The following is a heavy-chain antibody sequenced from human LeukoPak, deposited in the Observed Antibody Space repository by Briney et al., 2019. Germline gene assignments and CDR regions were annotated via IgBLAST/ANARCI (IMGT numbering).Heavy chain of an antibody. D-gene: IGHD3-9*01. V-gene: IGHV4-34*01. CDR1: GGSFSGYY. CDR2: INHSGST. Sequence: SETLSLTCAVYGGSFSGYYWSWIRQPPGKGLEWIGEINHSGSTNYNPSLKSRVTISVDTSKNQFSLKLSSVTAADTAVYYCARRGSQRRYFDWLSNWFDPWGQGTLVTVSS. J-gene: IGHJ5*02. CDR3: ARRGSQRRYFDWLSNWFDP.